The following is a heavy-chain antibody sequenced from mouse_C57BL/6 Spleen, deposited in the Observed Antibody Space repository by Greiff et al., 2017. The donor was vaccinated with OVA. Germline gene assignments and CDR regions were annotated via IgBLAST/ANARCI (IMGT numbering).Heavy chain of an antibody. V-gene: IGHV3-6*01. CDR3: AKSPLYDGYYYAMDY. CDR1: GYSITSGYY. CDR2: ISYDGSN. Sequence: EVQLQESGPGLVKPSQSLSLTCSVTGYSITSGYYWNWIRQFPGNKLEWMGYISYDGSNNYNPSLKNRISITRDTSKNQFFLKLNSVTTEDTATYYCAKSPLYDGYYYAMDYWGRGTSVTVSS. D-gene: IGHD2-3*01. J-gene: IGHJ4*01.